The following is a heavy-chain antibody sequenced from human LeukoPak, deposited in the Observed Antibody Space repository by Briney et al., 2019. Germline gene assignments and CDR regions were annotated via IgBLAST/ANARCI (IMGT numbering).Heavy chain of an antibody. CDR2: INPNSGGT. CDR1: GYIFTTYY. D-gene: IGHD3-10*01. CDR3: AREGADYYGSGSYPDY. J-gene: IGHJ4*02. V-gene: IGHV1-2*02. Sequence: ASVKVSCKASGYIFTTYYMHWVRQAPGQGLEWMGWINPNSGGTNYAQKFQGRVTMTRDTSISTAYMELSRLRSDDTAVYYCAREGADYYGSGSYPDYWGQGTLVTVSS.